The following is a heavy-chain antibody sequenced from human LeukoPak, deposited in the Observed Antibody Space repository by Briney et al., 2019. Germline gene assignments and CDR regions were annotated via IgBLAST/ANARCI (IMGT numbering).Heavy chain of an antibody. CDR3: TKGLRSGTYYNIFDY. CDR1: GFTFSNYE. Sequence: PGGSLRLSCAASGFTFSNYEMDWVRQAPGKGLEWVSHISSSGSTMYTDSVKGRFTISRDNSRNSLYLQMNSLTIEDTALYFCTKGLRSGTYYNIFDYWSQGTLVTVSS. D-gene: IGHD3-10*01. CDR2: ISSSGSTM. V-gene: IGHV3-48*03. J-gene: IGHJ4*02.